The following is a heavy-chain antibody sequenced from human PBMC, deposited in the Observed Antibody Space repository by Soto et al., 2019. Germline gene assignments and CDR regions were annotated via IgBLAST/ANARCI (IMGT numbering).Heavy chain of an antibody. CDR1: GGSISGYY. V-gene: IGHV4-59*01. J-gene: IGHJ5*02. Sequence: PSETLSLTCTVSGGSISGYYWSWLRQPPGKGLEWIGYIYNIGSTNYNPALKSRVTISVDTSKSQFSLKLSSVTAADTAVYYCAKDSGYNYGYFRWFDPWGQGTLVTVS. CDR3: AKDSGYNYGYFRWFDP. CDR2: IYNIGST. D-gene: IGHD5-18*01.